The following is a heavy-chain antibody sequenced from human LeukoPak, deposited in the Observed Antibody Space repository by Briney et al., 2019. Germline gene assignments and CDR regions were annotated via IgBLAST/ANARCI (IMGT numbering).Heavy chain of an antibody. D-gene: IGHD1-26*01. CDR2: LRGDGET. J-gene: IGHJ4*02. Sequence: GGSLRLSCAASGFTFSNYAMSWVRQAPAGGLEWVSSLRGDGETFYADSVKGRFTPSRDHCRNTVYLQQNSLRVEDTALYYCAKASGVSNAEAVLRGPGALVTVSS. CDR1: GFTFSNYA. CDR3: AKASGVSNAEAVL. V-gene: IGHV3-23*01.